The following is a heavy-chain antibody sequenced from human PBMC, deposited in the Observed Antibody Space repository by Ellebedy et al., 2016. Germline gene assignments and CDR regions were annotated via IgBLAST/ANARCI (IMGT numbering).Heavy chain of an antibody. J-gene: IGHJ4*02. CDR2: ISSSSSDI. CDR3: AGLQLIRGY. Sequence: GGSLRLXXAASGFTFSSYSMNWVRQAPGKGPEWVSFISSSSSDIYYADSVKGRFTISRDNAKNSLYLYMNNLRVEDTAVYYCAGLQLIRGYWGQGTLVTVSS. D-gene: IGHD5-18*01. V-gene: IGHV3-21*01. CDR1: GFTFSSYS.